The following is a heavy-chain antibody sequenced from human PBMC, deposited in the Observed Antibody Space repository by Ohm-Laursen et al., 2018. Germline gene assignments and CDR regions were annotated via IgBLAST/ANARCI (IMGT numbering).Heavy chain of an antibody. V-gene: IGHV4-34*01. CDR3: ARGGLVLRYFDWLGAGGDYYYGMDV. CDR1: GGSFSGYY. Sequence: SDTLSLTCAVYGGSFSGYYWSWIRQPPGKGLEWIGEINHSGSTNYNPSLKSRVTISVDTSKNQFSLKLSSVTAADTAVYYCARGGLVLRYFDWLGAGGDYYYGMDVWGQGTTVTVSS. J-gene: IGHJ6*02. D-gene: IGHD3-9*01. CDR2: INHSGST.